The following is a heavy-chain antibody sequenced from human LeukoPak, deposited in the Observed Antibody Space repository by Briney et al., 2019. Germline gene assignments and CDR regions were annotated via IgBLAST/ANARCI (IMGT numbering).Heavy chain of an antibody. CDR1: GFTFTSSA. V-gene: IGHV1-58*02. CDR2: LVVGSGNT. J-gene: IGHJ6*03. D-gene: IGHD6-13*01. CDR3: AAEQRGSSWYNYCYYMDV. Sequence: KVSCKASGFTFTSSAMQWVRQARGQRLEWIGWLVVGSGNTNYAQKFQERVTITRDMSTSTAYMELSSLRSEDTAVYYCAAEQRGSSWYNYCYYMDVWGKGTTVTVSS.